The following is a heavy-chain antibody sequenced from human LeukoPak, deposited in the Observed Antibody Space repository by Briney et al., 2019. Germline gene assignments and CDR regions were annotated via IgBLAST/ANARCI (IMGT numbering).Heavy chain of an antibody. CDR3: ARARMGSSASADY. CDR1: GYTFTTYY. J-gene: IGHJ4*02. D-gene: IGHD6-19*01. CDR2: INPSSAGT. Sequence: GASVKVSCKASGYTFTTYYMHWLRQAPGQGLEWMGIINPSSAGTNYAQKFQGRVTMTRDTSTSTVYMELSSLRSEDTAVYYCARARMGSSASADYWGLGSLVTVSS. V-gene: IGHV1-46*01.